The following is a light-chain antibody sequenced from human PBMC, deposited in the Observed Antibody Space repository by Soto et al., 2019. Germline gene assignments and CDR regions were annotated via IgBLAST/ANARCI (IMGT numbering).Light chain of an antibody. Sequence: DIQLTQSPSFLSASVGDRVTITCRASQGISSYLAWYQQKPGEAPKLLIYAASTLQSGVPSRFSGSGSGTDFTLTISSLQPEDFATYYWQQLNTYPLTFGGGTKVEIK. CDR2: AAS. J-gene: IGKJ4*01. CDR1: QGISSY. CDR3: QQLNTYPLT. V-gene: IGKV1-9*01.